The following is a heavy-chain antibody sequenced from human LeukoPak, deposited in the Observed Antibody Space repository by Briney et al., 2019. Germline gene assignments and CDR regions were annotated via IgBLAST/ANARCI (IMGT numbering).Heavy chain of an antibody. CDR2: IIPILGIA. Sequence: ASVKVSCKASGGTFSSYAISWVRQAPGQGLEWMGRIIPILGIANYAQKFQGRVTITADKSTSTAYMELSSLRSEDTAVYYCARGDGYSGYDSAFDYWGREPWSPSPQ. CDR1: GGTFSSYA. CDR3: ARGDGYSGYDSAFDY. J-gene: IGHJ4*02. V-gene: IGHV1-69*04. D-gene: IGHD5-12*01.